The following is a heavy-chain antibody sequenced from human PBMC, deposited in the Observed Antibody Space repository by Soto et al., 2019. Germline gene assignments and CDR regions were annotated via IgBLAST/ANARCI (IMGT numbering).Heavy chain of an antibody. CDR1: GGAISSYY. D-gene: IGHD6-19*01. J-gene: IGHJ5*02. V-gene: IGHV4-4*07. Sequence: SETLSLTCTVSGGAISSYYWSWIRQPAGKGLEWIGRIYTSGSTNYNPSLKSRVTMSVDTSKNQFSLKLSSVTAADTAVYYCARDQESRGWQSLLGGCFDLWRQRTLVTVSS. CDR2: IYTSGST. CDR3: ARDQESRGWQSLLGGCFDL.